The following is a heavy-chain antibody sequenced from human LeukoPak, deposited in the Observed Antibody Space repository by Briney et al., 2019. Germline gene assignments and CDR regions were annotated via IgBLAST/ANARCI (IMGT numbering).Heavy chain of an antibody. J-gene: IGHJ4*02. CDR3: ARGRYFGSQAFDY. CDR2: INPNSGGT. CDR1: GYTFTGYY. Sequence: ASVKVSCKASGYTFTGYYMHWVRQAPGQGLEWMGWINPNSGGTNYAQKFQGRVTMTRDTSISTAYMELSRLRSDDTAVYYCARGRYFGSQAFDYWGQGTLVTVSS. V-gene: IGHV1-2*02. D-gene: IGHD1-26*01.